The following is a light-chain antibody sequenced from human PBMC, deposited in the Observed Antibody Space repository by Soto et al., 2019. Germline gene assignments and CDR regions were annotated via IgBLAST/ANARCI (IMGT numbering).Light chain of an antibody. CDR3: SSYTSSSTLLYV. V-gene: IGLV2-14*01. CDR1: SSDVGGYNH. J-gene: IGLJ1*01. Sequence: QSALTQPASVSGSPGQSITISCTGTSSDVGGYNHVSWYQQYPGKAPKLIIYELSNRPSGISNRISGSKSGNTASLTISGLQTEDEADYYCSSYTSSSTLLYVFGTGTKLTVL. CDR2: ELS.